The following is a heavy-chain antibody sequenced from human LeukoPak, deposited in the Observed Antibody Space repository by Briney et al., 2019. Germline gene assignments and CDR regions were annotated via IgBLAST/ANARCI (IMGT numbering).Heavy chain of an antibody. D-gene: IGHD6-13*01. Sequence: GGSLRLSCAASRFSFSTYPMGWVRQAPGKGLEWVANINQDESVKYYVDSLKGRSTVSRDNAKNLLYLQMNSLRAEDTAMYYCARIGYSSSSTDYWGQGTLVTVSS. CDR2: INQDESVK. V-gene: IGHV3-7*01. CDR1: RFSFSTYP. CDR3: ARIGYSSSSTDY. J-gene: IGHJ4*02.